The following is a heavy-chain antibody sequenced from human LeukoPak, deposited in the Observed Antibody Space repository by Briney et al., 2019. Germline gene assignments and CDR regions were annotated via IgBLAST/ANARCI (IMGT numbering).Heavy chain of an antibody. Sequence: ASVKVSCKASGYTFTSYYIHWVRQAPGQGLEWMGIINPNGAGTTYAQKFQGRVTMTRDTSTSTAYMELSSLRSEDTAVYYCARDCMVGATRLYYFDYWGQGTLVTVSS. V-gene: IGHV1-46*01. J-gene: IGHJ4*02. CDR2: INPNGAGT. CDR3: ARDCMVGATRLYYFDY. D-gene: IGHD1-26*01. CDR1: GYTFTSYY.